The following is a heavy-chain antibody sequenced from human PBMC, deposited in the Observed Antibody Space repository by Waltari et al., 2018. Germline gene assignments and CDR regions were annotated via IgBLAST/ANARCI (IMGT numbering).Heavy chain of an antibody. CDR1: GFTFSSYV. Sequence: EVQLLESGGDLVQSGGSLRLSCAASGFTFSSYVMTWVRQAPVKGLEWVSGITGSDGSTYYRESVKGRFTVSRDNAKNTLYLQMSSLRAEDTAVYYCAKGVAASKGNWYFDLWGRGTLVTVSS. CDR2: ITGSDGST. CDR3: AKGVAASKGNWYFDL. D-gene: IGHD5-12*01. J-gene: IGHJ2*01. V-gene: IGHV3-23*01.